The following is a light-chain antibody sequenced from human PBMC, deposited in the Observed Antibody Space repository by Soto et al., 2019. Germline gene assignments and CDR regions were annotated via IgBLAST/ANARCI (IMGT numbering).Light chain of an antibody. CDR1: QSISSY. V-gene: IGKV1-39*01. CDR2: AES. CDR3: QQSYSTPQYT. J-gene: IGKJ2*01. Sequence: DIQMTKSPSSLSASVGDRVTITCRASQSISSYLNWYQQKPGKAPKLLIYAESSLQSGVPSRFSGSGSGTDFTLTISSLQPEDFATYYCQQSYSTPQYTFGQGTKLEIK.